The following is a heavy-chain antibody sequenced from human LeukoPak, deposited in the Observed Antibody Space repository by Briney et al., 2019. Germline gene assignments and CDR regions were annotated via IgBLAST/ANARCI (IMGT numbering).Heavy chain of an antibody. CDR3: ARYGRFGEVIGNYFDY. J-gene: IGHJ4*02. D-gene: IGHD3-16*02. CDR1: GFTFSDYY. CDR2: ISSSGSTI. V-gene: IGHV3-11*01. Sequence: GGSLRLSCAASGFTFSDYYMSWIRQAPGKGLEWVPYISSSGSTIYYADSVKGRFTISRDNAKNSLYLQMNSLRAEDTAVYYCARYGRFGEVIGNYFDYWGQGTLVTVSS.